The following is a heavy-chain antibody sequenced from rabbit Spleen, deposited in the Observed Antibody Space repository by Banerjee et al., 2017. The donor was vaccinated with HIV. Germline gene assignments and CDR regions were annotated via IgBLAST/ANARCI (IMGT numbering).Heavy chain of an antibody. D-gene: IGHD4-1*01. CDR1: GFSLFMYW. J-gene: IGHJ4*01. CDR2: IYAATGKA. Sequence: QSLEESGGGLVKPGGTLTLTCKASGFSLFMYWMCWVRQAPGKGLEWIACIYAATGKAVYANWAKGRFTISRTSSTTVTLQMTSLTAADTATYFCARDLAGVIGWNFNLLGQGTLVTVS. CDR3: ARDLAGVIGWNFNL. V-gene: IGHV1S40*01.